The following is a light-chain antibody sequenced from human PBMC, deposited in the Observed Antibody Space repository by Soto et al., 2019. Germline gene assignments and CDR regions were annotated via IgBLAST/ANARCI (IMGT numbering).Light chain of an antibody. J-gene: IGKJ1*01. Sequence: EIQITQSPSALSASVGDIVTITCRASQSISRWLDWYQKKPGKAPKLLIYDASTLESGVPSRLRGRGYGTELTITISSMQTDDFETYYCQQYNSYPPTFGHGTKVDI. CDR2: DAS. V-gene: IGKV1-5*01. CDR1: QSISRW. CDR3: QQYNSYPPT.